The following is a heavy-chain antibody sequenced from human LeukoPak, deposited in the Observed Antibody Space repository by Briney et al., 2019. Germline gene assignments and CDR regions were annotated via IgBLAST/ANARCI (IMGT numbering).Heavy chain of an antibody. J-gene: IGHJ6*03. Sequence: SETLSLTCTVSGGSINSHSYYWGWIRQPPGKGLEWIGSIYYSGSTYYNPSLKSRVTISVDTSKNQFSLKLSSVTAADTAVYYCAREGAGWSGYYIDYYYYYMDVWGKGTTVTVSS. D-gene: IGHD3-3*01. CDR1: GGSINSHSYY. CDR3: AREGAGWSGYYIDYYYYYMDV. V-gene: IGHV4-39*07. CDR2: IYYSGST.